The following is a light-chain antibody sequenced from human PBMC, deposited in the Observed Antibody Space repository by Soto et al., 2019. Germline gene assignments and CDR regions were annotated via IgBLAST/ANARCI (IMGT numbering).Light chain of an antibody. Sequence: QPVLTQSSSASASLGSSVKLTCTLSSGHSSYIIAWHQQQPGKAPRYLMKLEGSGSYNKGSGVPDRFSGSSSGADRYLTISNLQSEDEADYYCETCDSNVVFGGGTKVTVL. CDR3: ETCDSNVV. CDR2: LEGSGSY. V-gene: IGLV4-60*03. J-gene: IGLJ2*01. CDR1: SGHSSYI.